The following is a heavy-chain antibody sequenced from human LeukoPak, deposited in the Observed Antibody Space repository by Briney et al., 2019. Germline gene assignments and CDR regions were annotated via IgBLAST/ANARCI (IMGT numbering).Heavy chain of an antibody. CDR1: GFTFDDYA. CDR2: ISWNSGCI. Sequence: GGSLRLSCAASGFTFDDYAMHWVRQAPGKGLEGVSGISWNSGCIGYADSVKGRFTISRDNAKNSLCLQMNSLRAEDTALYYCAKDFHDSSGYDYWGQGTLVTVSS. J-gene: IGHJ4*02. V-gene: IGHV3-9*01. CDR3: AKDFHDSSGYDY. D-gene: IGHD3-22*01.